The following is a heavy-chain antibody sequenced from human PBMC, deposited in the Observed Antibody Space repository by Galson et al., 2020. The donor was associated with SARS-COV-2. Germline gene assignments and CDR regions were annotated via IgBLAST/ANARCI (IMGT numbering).Heavy chain of an antibody. J-gene: IGHJ4*02. CDR2: ISSSGSTI. CDR3: ARDKGLRYFDWDAFDY. V-gene: IGHV3-48*03. D-gene: IGHD3-9*01. Sequence: GESLKISCAASGFTFSSYEMNWVRQAPGKGLEWVSYISSSGSTIYYADSVKGRFTISRDNAKNSLYLQMNSLRAEDTAVYYCARDKGLRYFDWDAFDYWGQGTLVTVSS. CDR1: GFTFSSYE.